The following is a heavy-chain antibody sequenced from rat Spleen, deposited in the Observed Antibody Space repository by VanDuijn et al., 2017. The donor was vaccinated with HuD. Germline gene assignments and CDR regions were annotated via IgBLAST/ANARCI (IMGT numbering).Heavy chain of an antibody. V-gene: IGHV5-31*01. CDR3: ATRGNNPFAY. Sequence: EVQLVESGGGLVQPGRSMKLSCAASGFNFNDYWMGWVRQAPGKGLEWVASITKAGGNTYYPDSVKGRFTISRDNAKNTQYLQMDSLRSEDTATYYCATRGNNPFAYWGQGTLVTVSS. CDR1: GFNFNDYW. D-gene: IGHD1-10*01. J-gene: IGHJ3*01. CDR2: ITKAGGNT.